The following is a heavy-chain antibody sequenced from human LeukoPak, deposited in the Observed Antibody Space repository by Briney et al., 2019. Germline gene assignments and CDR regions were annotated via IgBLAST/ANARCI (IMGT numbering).Heavy chain of an antibody. CDR2: ISSSSSYI. Sequence: GGALRLSFAASGFTFSSYIMNWVRQAPGKGVEWVSSISSSSSYIYYADSVKGRFTISRDNAQNSLYLQMNSLRAEDKAVYYCARAAWYYFDYWGQGTLVTVSS. V-gene: IGHV3-21*01. CDR3: ARAAWYYFDY. CDR1: GFTFSSYI. J-gene: IGHJ4*02. D-gene: IGHD2-15*01.